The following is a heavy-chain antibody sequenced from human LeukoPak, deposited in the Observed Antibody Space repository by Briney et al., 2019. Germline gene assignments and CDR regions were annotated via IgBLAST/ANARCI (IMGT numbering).Heavy chain of an antibody. V-gene: IGHV1-24*01. CDR1: GYTLTELS. J-gene: IGHJ5*02. D-gene: IGHD1-7*01. Sequence: ASVKVSCKVSGYTLTELSMHWVRQAPGKGLEWMGGFDPEDGETIYAQKFQGRVTMTEDTSTDTAYMELSRLRSDDTAVYYCAREKITGTTSWFDPWGQGTLVTVSS. CDR3: AREKITGTTSWFDP. CDR2: FDPEDGET.